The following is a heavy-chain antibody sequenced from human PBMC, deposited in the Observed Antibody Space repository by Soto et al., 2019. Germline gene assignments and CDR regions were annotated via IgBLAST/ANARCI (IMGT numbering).Heavy chain of an antibody. V-gene: IGHV1-69*12. CDR3: ARKRVAAAGNYYFDY. CDR1: GGTFSSYA. J-gene: IGHJ4*02. Sequence: QVQLVQSWAELKKPGSSVKVSCKASGGTFSSYAISWVRQAPGQGLEWMGGIIPIFGTANYAQKFQGRVTITADESTSTAYMELSSLRSEDTAVYYCARKRVAAAGNYYFDYWGQGTLVTVSS. CDR2: IIPIFGTA. D-gene: IGHD6-13*01.